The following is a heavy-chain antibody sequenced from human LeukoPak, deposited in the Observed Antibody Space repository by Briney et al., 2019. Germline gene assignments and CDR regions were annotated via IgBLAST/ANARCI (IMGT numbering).Heavy chain of an antibody. Sequence: ASVKVSCKGSGYTFTSYGISWVGQARGKGVECMGWITAYNANTNYAQNLQARVTITTDTSTSTAYMELRSLRSDDTAVYYCAREDWFDPWGQGTLVTVSS. CDR2: ITAYNANT. CDR1: GYTFTSYG. CDR3: AREDWFDP. V-gene: IGHV1-18*01. J-gene: IGHJ5*02.